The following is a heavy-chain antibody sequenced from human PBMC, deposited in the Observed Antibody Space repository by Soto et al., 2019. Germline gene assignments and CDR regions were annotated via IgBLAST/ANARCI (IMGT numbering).Heavy chain of an antibody. CDR3: ARGRVIGAARRVYYFDY. D-gene: IGHD6-6*01. Sequence: QVQLQQWGAGLLKPSETLSLTCAVYGGSFSGYYWSWIRQPPGKGLEWIGEINHSGSTNYNPSLKSRVTISVDTSKNQFSLKLSSVTAADTAVYYCARGRVIGAARRVYYFDYWGQGTLVTVSS. J-gene: IGHJ4*02. CDR1: GGSFSGYY. V-gene: IGHV4-34*01. CDR2: INHSGST.